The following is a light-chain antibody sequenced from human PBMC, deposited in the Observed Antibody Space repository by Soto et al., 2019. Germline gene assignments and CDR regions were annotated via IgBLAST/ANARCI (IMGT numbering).Light chain of an antibody. CDR1: QSVTTS. CDR2: DAS. Sequence: EIVLTQSPATLSLSPGDRATLSGRASQSVTTSLAWYQHQPGQAPRLLFYDASNRAAGVPARFRGSGSGTHFTLTISSLERGDFAIYYCHRRGNWPSLTFGGGTKLEIK. J-gene: IGKJ4*01. CDR3: HRRGNWPSLT. V-gene: IGKV3-11*01.